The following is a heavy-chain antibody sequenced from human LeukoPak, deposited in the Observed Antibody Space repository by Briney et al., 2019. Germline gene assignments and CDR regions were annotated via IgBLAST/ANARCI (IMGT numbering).Heavy chain of an antibody. V-gene: IGHV3-23*01. J-gene: IGHJ4*02. D-gene: IGHD3-16*02. CDR3: AKSFAFGGVIVPGFDY. CDR2: ISGSGGST. CDR1: RYTFNIYA. Sequence: GGSLRLSCAASRYTFNIYAMSWVRKAPGKGLEWVSAISGSGGSTYYADSVKGRFTISRDNSKNTLYLQMNSMRAEDTAVYYCAKSFAFGGVIVPGFDYWGQGTLVTVSS.